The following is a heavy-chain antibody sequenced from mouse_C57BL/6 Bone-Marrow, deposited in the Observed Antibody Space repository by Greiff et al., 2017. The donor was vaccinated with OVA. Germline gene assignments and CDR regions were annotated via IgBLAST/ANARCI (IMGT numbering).Heavy chain of an antibody. D-gene: IGHD2-4*01. CDR2: IHPNSGST. CDR3: ARLGDYEDFDY. Sequence: VKLQQPGAELVKPGASVKLSCKASGYTFTSYWMHWVKQRPGQGLEWIGMIHPNSGSTNYNEKFKSKATLTVDKSSSTAYMQLSSLTSEDSAVYYCARLGDYEDFDYWGQGTTLTVSS. V-gene: IGHV1-64*01. J-gene: IGHJ2*01. CDR1: GYTFTSYW.